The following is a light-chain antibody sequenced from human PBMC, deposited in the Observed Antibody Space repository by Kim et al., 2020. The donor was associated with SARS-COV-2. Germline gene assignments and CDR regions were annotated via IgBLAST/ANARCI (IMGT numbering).Light chain of an antibody. Sequence: SVGDRVTITCRARQDISSWLAWYQQKPGKAPKLLISAASSLQSGVPSRFSGSGSGTDFTLTISSLQPEDFASYYCQRADSFPLGFGGGTKVDIK. CDR2: AAS. CDR1: QDISSW. V-gene: IGKV1-12*01. J-gene: IGKJ4*01. CDR3: QRADSFPLG.